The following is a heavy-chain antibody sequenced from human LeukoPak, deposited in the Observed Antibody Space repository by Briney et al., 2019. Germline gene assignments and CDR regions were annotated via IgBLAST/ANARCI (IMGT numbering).Heavy chain of an antibody. V-gene: IGHV3-23*01. CDR1: GSTFSSYA. D-gene: IGHD1-26*01. CDR3: AKDSGTYYKAFDY. Sequence: GGSLRLSCAASGSTFSSYAMTWVRQAPGKGLEWVSTISATGTSTYYADSVKGRLTISRDNSKNTLYLQMNSLRAEDTAVYSCAKDSGTYYKAFDYWGQGTLVTVSS. J-gene: IGHJ4*02. CDR2: ISATGTST.